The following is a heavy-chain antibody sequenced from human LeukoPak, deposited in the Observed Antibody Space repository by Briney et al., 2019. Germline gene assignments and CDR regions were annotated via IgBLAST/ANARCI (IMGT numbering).Heavy chain of an antibody. J-gene: IGHJ4*02. CDR3: ARYYYDSSGYYHYYFDH. Sequence: SQTLSLTCAISGDSVSSNSAAWNWIRQSPSRGLEWLGRTYYRSKWYNDYAVSVKSRITINPDTSKNQFSLQLSSVTPEDTAVYYCARYYYDSSGYYHYYFDHWGQGTLVTVSS. CDR2: TYYRSKWYN. D-gene: IGHD3-22*01. V-gene: IGHV6-1*01. CDR1: GDSVSSNSAA.